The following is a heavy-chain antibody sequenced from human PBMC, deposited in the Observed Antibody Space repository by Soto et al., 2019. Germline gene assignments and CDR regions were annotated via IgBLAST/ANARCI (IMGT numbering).Heavy chain of an antibody. V-gene: IGHV3-21*01. Sequence: PGGSLRLSCAASGFTFSSYSMNWVRQAPGKGLEWVSSISSSSSYIYYADSVKGRFTISRDNAKNSLYLQMNSLRAEDTAVYYCARDGGSGAFNWFDPWGQGTLVTVSS. J-gene: IGHJ5*02. CDR3: ARDGGSGAFNWFDP. CDR1: GFTFSSYS. CDR2: ISSSSSYI. D-gene: IGHD3-10*01.